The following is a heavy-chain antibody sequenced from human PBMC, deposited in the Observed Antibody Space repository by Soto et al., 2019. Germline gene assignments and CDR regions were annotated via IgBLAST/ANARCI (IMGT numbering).Heavy chain of an antibody. J-gene: IGHJ4*02. CDR3: AHSSSGWYKTYFHY. Sequence: SDTTLGNPTQPVTLTCTFRGLSLNNNKVGVGWIRQTPGKALEWLALIYWDDDKRYSPSLYSRLTITKDTSKNQVVLTMTNMDPVYTATYYWAHSSSGWYKTYFHYWGQGTIVTVSS. D-gene: IGHD6-19*01. CDR1: GLSLNNNKVG. V-gene: IGHV2-5*02. CDR2: IYWDDDK.